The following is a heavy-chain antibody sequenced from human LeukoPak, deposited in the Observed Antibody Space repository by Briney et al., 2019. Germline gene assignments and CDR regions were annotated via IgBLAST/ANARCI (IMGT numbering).Heavy chain of an antibody. J-gene: IGHJ4*02. CDR1: GFTFSDYY. Sequence: GGSLRLSCAASGFTFSDYYMSWIRKAPGKGLEWVSYISSSGSTIYYADSVKGRFTISRDNAKNSLYLQMNSLRAEDTAVYYCARDKGSKWLQYDYWGQGTLVTVSS. D-gene: IGHD5-24*01. CDR3: ARDKGSKWLQYDY. CDR2: ISSSGSTI. V-gene: IGHV3-11*01.